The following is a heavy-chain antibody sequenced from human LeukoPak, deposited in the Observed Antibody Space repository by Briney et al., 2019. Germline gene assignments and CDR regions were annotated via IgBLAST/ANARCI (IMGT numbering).Heavy chain of an antibody. CDR3: AKDRRGGPTVLNYFDY. CDR1: GITVSNNY. D-gene: IGHD4-17*01. V-gene: IGHV3-53*01. Sequence: GGSLRLSCAASGITVSNNYMSWVRQAPGKGLEWVSVIYPGGSTFYADSVKGRFTISRDNSKNTLYLQMNSLRAEDTAVYYCAKDRRGGPTVLNYFDYWGQGTLVTVSS. J-gene: IGHJ4*02. CDR2: IYPGGST.